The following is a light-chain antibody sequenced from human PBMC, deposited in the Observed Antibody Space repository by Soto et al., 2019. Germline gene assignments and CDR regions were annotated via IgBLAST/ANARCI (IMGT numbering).Light chain of an antibody. J-gene: IGKJ1*01. CDR1: QSGFSFY. V-gene: IGKV3-20*01. CDR2: GAS. CDR3: HQYGSSPWT. Sequence: EIVLTQSPGTLSLSPGERATLSCRASQSGFSFYLAWFQQKPGQAPRLLIYGASTRATGIPDRLSGSGSGTDFTLTISRLEPEDFAVYYCHQYGSSPWTLGQGTKVEIK.